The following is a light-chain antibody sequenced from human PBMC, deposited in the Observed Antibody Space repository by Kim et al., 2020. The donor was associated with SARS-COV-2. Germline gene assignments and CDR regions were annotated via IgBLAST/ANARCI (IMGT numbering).Light chain of an antibody. Sequence: DIQMTQSPSSLSASVGDRVTISCRASQAISNHLAWFQQKPGKAPKSLIFAASTLQSGVPSRFSGSGSGTDFTLTISSLQPEDFATYNSQKGDRYPSTFGQGRRLEIK. CDR2: AAS. CDR3: QKGDRYPST. J-gene: IGKJ5*01. CDR1: QAISNH. V-gene: IGKV1-16*01.